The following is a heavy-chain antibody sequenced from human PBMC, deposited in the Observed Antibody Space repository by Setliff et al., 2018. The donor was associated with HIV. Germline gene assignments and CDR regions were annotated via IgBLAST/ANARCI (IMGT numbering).Heavy chain of an antibody. CDR1: GGSISSSSYY. V-gene: IGHV4-39*07. J-gene: IGHJ6*03. D-gene: IGHD3-10*01. CDR3: ARAQYHYGSVDYYYMDV. CDR2: INHSGST. Sequence: SETLSLTCTVSGGSISSSSYYWGWIRQPPGKGLERIGEINHSGSTKYNPSLKSRVNISVDTSKNQFSLKLSSVTAADTAVYYCARAQYHYGSVDYYYMDVWGKGTTVTVSS.